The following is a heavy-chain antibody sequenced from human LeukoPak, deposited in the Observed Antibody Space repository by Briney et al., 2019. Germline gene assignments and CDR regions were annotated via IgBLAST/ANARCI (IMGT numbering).Heavy chain of an antibody. CDR1: GGSISSYY. V-gene: IGHV4-59*08. D-gene: IGHD5-24*01. CDR3: ARQGLKGAKEWLQFGYFDY. CDR2: IYYSGST. J-gene: IGHJ4*02. Sequence: SETLSLTCTVSGGSISSYYWSWIRQPPGKGLEGIGYIYYSGSTNYNPSLKRRVTISVDTSKNQFSLNVSSVTAADTAVYYCARQGLKGAKEWLQFGYFDYWGQGTLVTVSS.